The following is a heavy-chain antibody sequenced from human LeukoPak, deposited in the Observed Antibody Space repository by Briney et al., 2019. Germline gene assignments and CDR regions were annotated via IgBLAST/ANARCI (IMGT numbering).Heavy chain of an antibody. D-gene: IGHD2-15*01. CDR1: GDSVSSNSAA. CDR3: ARAPPSLGYCSGGSCSSPGDY. CDR2: TYYRSRWYT. Sequence: SQTLSLTCGISGDSVSSNSAAWNWIRQSPSRGLEWLGRTYYRSRWYTDYAVSVKSRITIKPDTSKNQFSLQLNSVTPEDTAVYYCARAPPSLGYCSGGSCSSPGDYWGQGTLVTVSS. J-gene: IGHJ4*02. V-gene: IGHV6-1*01.